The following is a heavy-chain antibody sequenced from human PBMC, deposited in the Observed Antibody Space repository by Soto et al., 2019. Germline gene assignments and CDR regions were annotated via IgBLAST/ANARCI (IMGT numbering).Heavy chain of an antibody. CDR2: IYYSGST. CDR1: GGSISRTSFY. V-gene: IGHV4-39*01. D-gene: IGHD3-10*01. J-gene: IGHJ4*02. CDR3: ARSNSLRSNYRDY. Sequence: SQTLSLTCTVSGGSISRTSFYWDLIPKTPGKGLEWIGSIYYSGSTYYNPSLESRVTISVDTSKNRFSLNLSSVTAADTAVFYRARSNSLRSNYRDYCGQGTVVTV.